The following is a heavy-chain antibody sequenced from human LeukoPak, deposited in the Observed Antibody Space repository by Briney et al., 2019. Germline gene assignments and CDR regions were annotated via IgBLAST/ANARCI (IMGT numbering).Heavy chain of an antibody. Sequence: APVKVSCKASGYTFTSYGISWVRQAPGQGLEWMGWISAYNGNTNYAQKLQGRVTMTTDTSTSTAYMELRSLRSDDTAVYYCARDGDCSGGSCYLYGFDYWGQGTLVTVSS. CDR1: GYTFTSYG. V-gene: IGHV1-18*01. CDR3: ARDGDCSGGSCYLYGFDY. D-gene: IGHD2-15*01. CDR2: ISAYNGNT. J-gene: IGHJ4*02.